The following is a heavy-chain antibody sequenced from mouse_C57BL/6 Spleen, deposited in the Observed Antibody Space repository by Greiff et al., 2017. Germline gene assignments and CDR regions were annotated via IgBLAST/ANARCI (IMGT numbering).Heavy chain of an antibody. CDR2: IYPGDGDT. D-gene: IGHD1-1*01. CDR3: AREGSDYYGSSLDY. V-gene: IGHV1-80*01. J-gene: IGHJ2*01. Sequence: QVQLQQSGAELVKPGASVKISCKASGYAFSSYWMNWVKQRPGTGLEGIGQIYPGDGDTNYNGKFKGKATLTADKSSSTAYMQLSSLTSEDSAVYFCAREGSDYYGSSLDYWGQGTTLTVSS. CDR1: GYAFSSYW.